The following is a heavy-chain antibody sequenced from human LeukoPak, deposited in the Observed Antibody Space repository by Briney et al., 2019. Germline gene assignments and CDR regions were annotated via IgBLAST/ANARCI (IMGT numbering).Heavy chain of an antibody. CDR1: GYTFTGYY. J-gene: IGHJ4*02. CDR2: INPNSGGT. CDR3: ARVWGYSSSWYVY. V-gene: IGHV1-2*06. D-gene: IGHD6-13*01. Sequence: ASVKVSCKASGYTFTGYYMHWVRQAPGQGLEWMGRINPNSGGTNYAQKFRGRVTMTRDTSISTAYMELSRLRSDDTAVYYCARVWGYSSSWYVYWGQGTLVTVSS.